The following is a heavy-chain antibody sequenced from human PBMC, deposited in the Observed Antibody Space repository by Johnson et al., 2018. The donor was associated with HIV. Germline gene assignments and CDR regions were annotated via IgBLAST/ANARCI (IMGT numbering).Heavy chain of an antibody. CDR1: GFTFDDYA. D-gene: IGHD2-21*02. CDR3: AREVQCPVTDVFDF. Sequence: VQLVESGGGLVQPGRSLRLSCAASGFTFDDYAMHWVRQAPGKGLEWVSGISWNSGSIGYADSVKGRFTISRDNSKNTLYLQMNSLRAEDTALYYCAREVQCPVTDVFDFGCEGTVVTVSS. CDR2: ISWNSGSI. J-gene: IGHJ3*01. V-gene: IGHV3-9*01.